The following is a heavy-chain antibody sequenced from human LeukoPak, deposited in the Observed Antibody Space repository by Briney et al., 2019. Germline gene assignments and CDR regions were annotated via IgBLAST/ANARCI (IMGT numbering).Heavy chain of an antibody. CDR1: GYTFTSYD. J-gene: IGHJ3*02. D-gene: IGHD3-22*01. V-gene: IGHV1-18*01. CDR3: ARDRINVLVVVAIGGNSAAFDI. CDR2: ISTYNGYT. Sequence: ASVKVSCKASGYTFTSYDINWVRLAPGQGLEWMGRISTYNGYTKYAQKFQGRVSMTTDTSSSTAYMELRSLTSDDTALYYCARDRINVLVVVAIGGNSAAFDIWGQGTLVTVSS.